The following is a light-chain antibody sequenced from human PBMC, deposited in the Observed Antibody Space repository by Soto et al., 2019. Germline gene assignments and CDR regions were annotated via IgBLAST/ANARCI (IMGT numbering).Light chain of an antibody. CDR2: AAS. CDR1: QSISSY. J-gene: IGKJ2*01. CDR3: QLSYSTPV. Sequence: DIQMTPSPSSLSASVGDRVTITCRASQSISSYLNWYRQKPGKAPKLLIYAASSLLSRVPSRYSGRGSEPDFTLTNSSLQPEDFATYCCQLSYSTPVLGQGHKLEIK. V-gene: IGKV1-39*01.